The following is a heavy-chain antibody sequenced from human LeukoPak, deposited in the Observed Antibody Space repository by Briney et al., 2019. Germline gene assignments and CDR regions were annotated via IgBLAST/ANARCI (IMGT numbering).Heavy chain of an antibody. J-gene: IGHJ4*02. CDR2: IYSGGST. D-gene: IGHD3-22*01. CDR1: GFTFSNYA. CDR3: ARAITYYYDSSGYGLDY. Sequence: PGGSLRLSCAASGFTFSNYAMSWVRQAPGKGLEWVSVIYSGGSTYYADSVRGRFTISRDNSKNTLYLQMNSLRAEDTAVYYCARAITYYYDSSGYGLDYWGQGTLVTVSS. V-gene: IGHV3-53*01.